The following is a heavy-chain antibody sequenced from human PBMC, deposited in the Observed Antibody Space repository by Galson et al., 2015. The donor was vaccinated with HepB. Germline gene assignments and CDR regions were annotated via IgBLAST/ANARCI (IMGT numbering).Heavy chain of an antibody. V-gene: IGHV3-23*01. CDR1: GFTFSSYA. CDR2: ISGSGGST. J-gene: IGHJ5*02. D-gene: IGHD3-3*01. CDR3: ANPIWTLYYDFWSGPP. Sequence: SLRLSCAASGFTFSSYAMSWVRQAPGKGLEWVSAISGSGGSTYYADSVKGRFTISRDNSKNTLYLQMNSLRAEDTAVYYCANPIWTLYYDFWSGPPWGQGTLVTVSS.